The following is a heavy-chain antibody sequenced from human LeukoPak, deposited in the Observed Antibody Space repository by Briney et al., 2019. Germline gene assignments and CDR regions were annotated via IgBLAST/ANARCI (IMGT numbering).Heavy chain of an antibody. V-gene: IGHV3-23*01. Sequence: AASGFTFSSYAMSWVRQAPGKGLEWVSAISGSGGSTYYADSVKGRFTISRDNSKNTLYLQMNSLRAEDTAVYYCAKGDDSSGYYSSFDYWGQGTLVTVSS. D-gene: IGHD3-22*01. J-gene: IGHJ4*02. CDR3: AKGDDSSGYYSSFDY. CDR1: GFTFSSYA. CDR2: ISGSGGST.